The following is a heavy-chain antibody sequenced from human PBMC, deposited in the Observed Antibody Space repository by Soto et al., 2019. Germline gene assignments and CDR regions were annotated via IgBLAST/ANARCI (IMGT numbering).Heavy chain of an antibody. CDR3: AREIVTTGEYYFDS. Sequence: GASVKVSCKASGYTFTTYDINWVRQAAGQGLEWIGWMNPKSGYTGSARKFQGRVTMTRDNSKNTLYLQMNSLRAEDTAVYYCAREIVTTGEYYFDSWGLGTLVTVPQ. CDR2: MNPKSGYT. J-gene: IGHJ4*02. CDR1: GYTFTTYD. V-gene: IGHV1-8*01. D-gene: IGHD1-1*01.